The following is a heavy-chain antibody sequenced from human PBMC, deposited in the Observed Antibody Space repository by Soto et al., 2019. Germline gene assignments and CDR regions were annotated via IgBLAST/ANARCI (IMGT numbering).Heavy chain of an antibody. D-gene: IGHD6-6*01. CDR2: ISGSGGST. Sequence: GGSLRLACAASGFTFSSYAMSWVRQAPGKGLEWVSAISGSGGSTYYADSVKGRFTISRDNSKNTLYLQMNSLRAEDTAVYYCAKRRSSSYAYYYYGMDVWGQGTTVTVSS. V-gene: IGHV3-23*01. CDR1: GFTFSSYA. CDR3: AKRRSSSYAYYYYGMDV. J-gene: IGHJ6*02.